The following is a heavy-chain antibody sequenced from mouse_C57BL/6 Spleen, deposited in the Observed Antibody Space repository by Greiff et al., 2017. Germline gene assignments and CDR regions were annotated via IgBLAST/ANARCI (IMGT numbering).Heavy chain of an antibody. D-gene: IGHD1-1*01. J-gene: IGHJ1*03. Sequence: QVQLQQSGAELVRPGASVTLSCKASGYTFTDYEMHWVKQTPVHGLEWIGAIDPETGGTAYNQKFKGKAILTVDQSSSTAYMQLNSLTSEDSAVYYCARLYYGSSYGGYFDVWSTGTTVTVSS. CDR2: IDPETGGT. CDR1: GYTFTDYE. V-gene: IGHV1-15*01. CDR3: ARLYYGSSYGGYFDV.